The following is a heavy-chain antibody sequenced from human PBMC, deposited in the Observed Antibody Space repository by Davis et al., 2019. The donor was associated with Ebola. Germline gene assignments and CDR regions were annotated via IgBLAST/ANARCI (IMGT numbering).Heavy chain of an antibody. CDR1: GFTFSSYA. V-gene: IGHV3-9*01. Sequence: SLKISCAASGFTFSSYAMHWVRQAPGKGLEWVSGISWNSGSIGYADSVKGRFTISRDNAKNSLYLQMNSLRAEDTALYYCAKDRDGYNPYYFDYWGQGTLVTVSS. D-gene: IGHD5-24*01. CDR3: AKDRDGYNPYYFDY. J-gene: IGHJ4*02. CDR2: ISWNSGSI.